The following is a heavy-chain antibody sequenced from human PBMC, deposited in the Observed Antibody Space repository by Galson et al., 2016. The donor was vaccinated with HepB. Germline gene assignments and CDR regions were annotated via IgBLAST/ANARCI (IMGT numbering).Heavy chain of an antibody. CDR2: ISFDGSNK. Sequence: SLRLFCAASGFTFSTYAMHWVRQAPGKGLEWVAGISFDGSNKYYAGSVKGRFTISRDNSKNTLYLQMNSLRPEDTAVHYCARSKGYYYYAMDVWGQGTTVTVSS. V-gene: IGHV3-30-3*01. CDR1: GFTFSTYA. CDR3: ARSKGYYYYAMDV. J-gene: IGHJ6*02.